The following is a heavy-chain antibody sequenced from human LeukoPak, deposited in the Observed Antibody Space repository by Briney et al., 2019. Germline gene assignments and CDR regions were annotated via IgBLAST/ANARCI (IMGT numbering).Heavy chain of an antibody. J-gene: IGHJ4*02. V-gene: IGHV1-18*01. CDR2: ISGHHGNT. Sequence: EASVKVSCKASGYTFTNYGITWVRQAPGQGLEWMGWISGHHGNTKHAQNFHGRVTMTIDTSTSTAYMELRSLRSDDTAIYFCAKSDLATITAGPFEYWGQGTLVAVSS. CDR3: AKSDLATITAGPFEY. CDR1: GYTFTNYG. D-gene: IGHD5-12*01.